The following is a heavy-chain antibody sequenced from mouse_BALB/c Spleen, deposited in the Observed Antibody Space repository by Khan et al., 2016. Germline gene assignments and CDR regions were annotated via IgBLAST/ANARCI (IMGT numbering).Heavy chain of an antibody. CDR1: GDSITSGY. CDR3: ASSNRNDAWFAY. J-gene: IGHJ3*01. V-gene: IGHV3-8*02. D-gene: IGHD2-14*01. Sequence: VQLKESGPSLAKPSQTLSLTCSVTGDSITSGYWNWIRKFPGNRLEYMGYISYSGNTYYNPFLKSRISITRDTSKNQHYLQLISVTTEDTATYYCASSNRNDAWFAYWGQGTLVTVSA. CDR2: ISYSGNT.